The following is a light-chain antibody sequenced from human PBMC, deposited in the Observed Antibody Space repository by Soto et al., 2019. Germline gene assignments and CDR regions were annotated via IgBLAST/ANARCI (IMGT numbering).Light chain of an antibody. Sequence: EIVLTQSPGTLSLSPGERATLSCSASQSVSSSYLAWYQQKPGQAPRLLMYGASNRATGIPDRFSGSGSETDFTLTISRLEPEDFAVYYCQQYGTTRITFGQGTRLEI. CDR2: GAS. J-gene: IGKJ5*01. V-gene: IGKV3-20*01. CDR1: QSVSSSY. CDR3: QQYGTTRIT.